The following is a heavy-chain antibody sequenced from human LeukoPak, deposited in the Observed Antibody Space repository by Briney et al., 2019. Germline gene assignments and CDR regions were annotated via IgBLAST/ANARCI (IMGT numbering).Heavy chain of an antibody. V-gene: IGHV1-46*01. Sequence: RASVKVSCKASGYSFTTYYIHWVRQAPGQGLEWMGIINPTGGSTNYAQKFQGRVTMTRDMSTSTVHMELSSLRSEDTAVYYCARGSTYYYMDVWGKGTTVTVSS. J-gene: IGHJ6*03. CDR3: ARGSTYYYMDV. D-gene: IGHD2-2*01. CDR1: GYSFTTYY. CDR2: INPTGGST.